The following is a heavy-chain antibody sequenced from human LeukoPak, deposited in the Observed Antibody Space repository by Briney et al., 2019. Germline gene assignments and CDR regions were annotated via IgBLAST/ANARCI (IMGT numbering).Heavy chain of an antibody. CDR2: INRHSGDA. V-gene: IGHV1-2*02. Sequence: ASVKVSCKASGYTFTGYYIHWVRQAPGQGLEWMGWINRHSGDANYAQKFQGRVTMTTDTSMSTAYMELSRLTSDDTAVYYCARAGGRSWFDPWGQGTLVTVSS. J-gene: IGHJ5*02. CDR1: GYTFTGYY. CDR3: ARAGGRSWFDP.